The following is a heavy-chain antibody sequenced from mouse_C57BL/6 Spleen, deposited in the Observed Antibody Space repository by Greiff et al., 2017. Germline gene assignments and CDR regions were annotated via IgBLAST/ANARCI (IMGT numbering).Heavy chain of an antibody. J-gene: IGHJ4*01. CDR1: GYSITSGYD. Sequence: EVQLQQSGPGMVKPSQSLSLTCTVTGYSITSGYDWHWIRHFPGNKLEWMGYISYSGSTNYNPSLKSRISITHDTSKNHFFLKLNSVTTEDTATYYCARHYGSPYYAMDYWGQGTSVTVSS. CDR2: ISYSGST. CDR3: ARHYGSPYYAMDY. D-gene: IGHD1-1*01. V-gene: IGHV3-1*01.